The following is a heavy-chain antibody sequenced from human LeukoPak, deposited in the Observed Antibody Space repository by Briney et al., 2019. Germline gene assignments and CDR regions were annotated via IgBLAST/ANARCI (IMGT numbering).Heavy chain of an antibody. Sequence: ASVKVACKASGDTFTGYYMHWVRQAPGQGLEWMGWINPNSGGTNYAQKFQGRVTMTRDTSISTAYMELSRLRSDDTAVYYCAIDSSSTSCYSGMDVWGQGTTVTVSS. CDR3: AIDSSSTSCYSGMDV. D-gene: IGHD2-2*01. V-gene: IGHV1-2*02. J-gene: IGHJ6*02. CDR2: INPNSGGT. CDR1: GDTFTGYY.